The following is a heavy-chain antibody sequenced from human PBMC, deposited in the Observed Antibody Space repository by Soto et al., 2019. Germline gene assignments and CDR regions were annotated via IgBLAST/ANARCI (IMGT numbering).Heavy chain of an antibody. D-gene: IGHD3-3*01. V-gene: IGHV4-31*03. Sequence: SETLSLTCTFSCGSINSGGYYWSWIRQHPGKGLEWIGYIYYSGSTYYNPSLKSRVTISIDTSKNQFSLKLSSVTAADTAVYYCARAQTIFGIITVFDYWGQRTLVTVSS. CDR2: IYYSGST. CDR1: CGSINSGGYY. CDR3: ARAQTIFGIITVFDY. J-gene: IGHJ4*02.